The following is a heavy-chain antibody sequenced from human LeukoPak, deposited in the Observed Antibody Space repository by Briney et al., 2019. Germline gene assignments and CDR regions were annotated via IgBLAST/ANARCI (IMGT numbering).Heavy chain of an antibody. CDR1: GGYISSFY. CDR2: IYYRGSS. Sequence: SETLSLTCTVSGGYISSFYWSWIRQPPGKGLEWIGYIYYRGSSNYNPSLKSRVTISVDTSKNQFSLKLSSVTAADTAVYYCARGESWDCSGGSCYSGGVDYWGQGTLVTVSS. V-gene: IGHV4-59*01. CDR3: ARGESWDCSGGSCYSGGVDY. J-gene: IGHJ4*02. D-gene: IGHD2-15*01.